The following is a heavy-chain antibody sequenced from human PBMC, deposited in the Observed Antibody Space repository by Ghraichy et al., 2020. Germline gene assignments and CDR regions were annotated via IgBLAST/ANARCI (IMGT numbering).Heavy chain of an antibody. Sequence: GSLSLTCTVSGGSISNTHYYWGWIRQPPGKGLEWIGSMYYSGATYDNPSLKSRVTISVDTSKNQFSLKLSSVTAADTAVYYCASAPYDSTWDAFDYWGQGTLVTVSS. J-gene: IGHJ4*02. CDR3: ASAPYDSTWDAFDY. D-gene: IGHD6-13*01. CDR1: GGSISNTHYY. V-gene: IGHV4-39*01. CDR2: MYYSGAT.